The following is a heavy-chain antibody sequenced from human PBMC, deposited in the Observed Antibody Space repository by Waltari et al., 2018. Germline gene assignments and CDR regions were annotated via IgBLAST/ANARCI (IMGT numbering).Heavy chain of an antibody. V-gene: IGHV4-61*01. CDR1: GGSVSSGSYY. Sequence: QVQLQESGPGLVKPSETLSLTCTVSGGSVSSGSYYWSWIRQPPGKGLEWIGYIYYSGSTNYNPSLKSRVTISVDTSKNQFSLKLSSVTAADTAVYYCARILVAVAGPEYYFDYWGQGTLVTVSS. J-gene: IGHJ4*02. CDR2: IYYSGST. CDR3: ARILVAVAGPEYYFDY. D-gene: IGHD6-19*01.